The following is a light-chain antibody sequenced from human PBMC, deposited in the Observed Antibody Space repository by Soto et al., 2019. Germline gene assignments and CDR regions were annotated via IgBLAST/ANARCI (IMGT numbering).Light chain of an antibody. V-gene: IGLV2-23*01. J-gene: IGLJ2*01. Sequence: QSALTQPASVSGSPGQSITISCTGTSSDVGSYNLVSWYQQHPGKAPKLMIYEGSKRPSGVSNRFSGSKSGNTASLTISGLQAEDGADYYCYSYAGSSTLVFGGGTKLTVL. CDR3: YSYAGSSTLV. CDR1: SSDVGSYNL. CDR2: EGS.